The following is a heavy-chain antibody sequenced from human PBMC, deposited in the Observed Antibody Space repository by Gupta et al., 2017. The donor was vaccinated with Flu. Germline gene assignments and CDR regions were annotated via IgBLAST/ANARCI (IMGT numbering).Heavy chain of an antibody. Sequence: KGLEWVSLIIGSSASTYYTDSVKGRFTISRDNSKNTLYLQMDSLRAEDTAIYYCAKDGGGDCGRGNCYQRTDLWGQGTLVTVSS. CDR2: IIGSSAST. D-gene: IGHD2-15*01. V-gene: IGHV3-23*01. J-gene: IGHJ4*02. CDR3: AKDGGGDCGRGNCYQRTDL.